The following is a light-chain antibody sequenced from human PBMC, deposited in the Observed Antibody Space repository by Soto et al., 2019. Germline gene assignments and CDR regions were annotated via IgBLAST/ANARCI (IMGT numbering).Light chain of an antibody. Sequence: IQLTQSPSSLSASVGDRVTITCRASQGISSYLAWYQQKPGKAPKLLIYAASTLQSGVPSGFSGSGSGTEFTLTISSLQPEDFATYCCQQLNSYPLTFGGGPNVDIK. J-gene: IGKJ4*01. V-gene: IGKV1-9*01. CDR3: QQLNSYPLT. CDR1: QGISSY. CDR2: AAS.